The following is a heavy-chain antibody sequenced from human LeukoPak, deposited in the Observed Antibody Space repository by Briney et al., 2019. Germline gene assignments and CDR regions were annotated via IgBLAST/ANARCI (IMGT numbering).Heavy chain of an antibody. Sequence: GGSLRLSCAASGFTFSSYWMHWVRQAPGKGLVWVSRINTDGSSTSYADSVKGRFTISRDNSKNTVYLQVNSLRVDDTAVYYCAKGGQWLIDYWGQGTLVTVSS. D-gene: IGHD6-19*01. J-gene: IGHJ4*02. CDR2: INTDGSST. CDR3: AKGGQWLIDY. CDR1: GFTFSSYW. V-gene: IGHV3-74*01.